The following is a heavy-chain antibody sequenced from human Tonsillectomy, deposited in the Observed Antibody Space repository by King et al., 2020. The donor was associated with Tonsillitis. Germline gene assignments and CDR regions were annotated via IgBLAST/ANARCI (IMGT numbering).Heavy chain of an antibody. CDR1: GYSISNGYY. J-gene: IGHJ4*02. CDR2: IYHSGTT. Sequence: QLQESGPGLVKPSETLSLTCTVSGYSISNGYYWGWIRQAPGKALEWIGSIYHSGTTYDNPAFKSRVTMSVDTSKNQVSPKLASVTAADTAVYYCARVRIVGYGIEDYWGQGTLFTVSS. V-gene: IGHV4-38-2*02. CDR3: ARVRIVGYGIEDY. D-gene: IGHD5-12*01.